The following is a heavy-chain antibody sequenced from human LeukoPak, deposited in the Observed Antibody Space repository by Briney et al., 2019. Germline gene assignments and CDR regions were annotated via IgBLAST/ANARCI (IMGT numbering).Heavy chain of an antibody. CDR2: INTNSGGT. D-gene: IGHD3-22*01. J-gene: IGHJ4*02. V-gene: IGHV1-2*02. CDR3: ARERYYYDSSGYFDY. CDR1: GCTFTGYY. Sequence: SVTVSCMASGCTFTGYYMHWVRQAPGQGLEGMGWINTNSGGTNYAQKFQGRVTITRDTSISTAYMELSRLRSDDTAVYYCARERYYYDSSGYFDYWGQGTLVTVSS.